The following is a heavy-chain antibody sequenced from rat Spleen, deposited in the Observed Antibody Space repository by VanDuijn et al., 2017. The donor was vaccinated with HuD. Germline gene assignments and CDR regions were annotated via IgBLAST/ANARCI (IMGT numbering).Heavy chain of an antibody. CDR1: GFTFSNFG. V-gene: IGHV5S13*01. CDR2: ISSGGRNT. Sequence: EVQLVESDGGLVQPGRSLKLSCLASGFTFSNFGMNWIRQAPTKGLEWVASISSGGRNTYYRDYVKGRFTISRDNARNTLYLQMDSLRSEDTATYYCARQSQLGWFFDFWGQGVMVTVSS. D-gene: IGHD5-1*01. CDR3: ARQSQLGWFFDF. J-gene: IGHJ2*01.